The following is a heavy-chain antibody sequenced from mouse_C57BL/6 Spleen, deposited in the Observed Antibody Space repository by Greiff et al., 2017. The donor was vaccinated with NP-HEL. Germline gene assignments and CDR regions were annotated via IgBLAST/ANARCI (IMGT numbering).Heavy chain of an antibody. CDR2: IDPSDSYT. CDR1: GYTFTSYW. J-gene: IGHJ3*01. CDR3: ARDYGSSSSWFAY. Sequence: QVQLQPGAELVRPGTSVKLSCKASGYTFTSYWMHWVKQRPGQGLEWIGVIDPSDSYTNYNQKFKGKATLTVDTSSSTAYMQLSSLTSEDSAVYYCARDYGSSSSWFAYWGQGTLVTVSA. D-gene: IGHD1-1*01. V-gene: IGHV1-59*01.